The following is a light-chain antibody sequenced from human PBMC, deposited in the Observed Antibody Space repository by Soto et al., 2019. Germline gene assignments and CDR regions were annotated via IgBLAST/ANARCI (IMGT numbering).Light chain of an antibody. V-gene: IGLV2-14*01. CDR1: SSDIGGYNY. CDR3: SSYTTTNTYV. CDR2: EVS. J-gene: IGLJ1*01. Sequence: QSVLTQPASVSGSPGQSITISCTGTSSDIGGYNYVSWYQQHPGKAPKLMIYEVSNRPSGISNRFSGSKSGNTASLTISGLQADDEADYYCSSYTTTNTYVFGTGTKV.